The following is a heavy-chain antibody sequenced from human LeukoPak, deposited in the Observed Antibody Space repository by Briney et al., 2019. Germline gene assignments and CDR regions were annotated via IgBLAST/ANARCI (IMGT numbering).Heavy chain of an antibody. CDR1: GGSFSGYY. D-gene: IGHD6-19*01. Sequence: SETLSLTCAVYGGSFSGYYWSWIRQPPGXXXXXXXXXNHSGSTNYNPSLKSRVTISVDTSKNQFSLKLSSVTAADTAVYYCARSNTPGIAVAGTGFDYWGQGTLVTVSS. V-gene: IGHV4-34*01. J-gene: IGHJ4*02. CDR3: ARSNTPGIAVAGTGFDY. CDR2: XNHSGST.